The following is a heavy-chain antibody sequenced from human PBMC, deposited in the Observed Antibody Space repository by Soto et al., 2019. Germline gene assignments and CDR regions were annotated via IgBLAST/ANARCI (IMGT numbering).Heavy chain of an antibody. CDR3: ARGLVDTAMVTLGGMDV. CDR1: GFTFSSYA. CDR2: ISYDGSNK. V-gene: IGHV3-30-3*01. D-gene: IGHD5-18*01. J-gene: IGHJ6*02. Sequence: PGGSLRLSCAASGFTFSSYAMHWVRQAPGKGLEWVAVISYDGSNKYYADSVKGRFTISRDNSKNTLYPQMNSLRAEDTAVYYCARGLVDTAMVTLGGMDVWGQGTTVTVSS.